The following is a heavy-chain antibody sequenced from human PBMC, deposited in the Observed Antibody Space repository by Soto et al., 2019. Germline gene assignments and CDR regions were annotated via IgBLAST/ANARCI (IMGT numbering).Heavy chain of an antibody. CDR1: EFTFSYYA. V-gene: IGHV3-23*01. D-gene: IGHD1-26*01. CDR2: ITGSVVTT. CDR3: AKAVSESIRYFDY. Sequence: GGSLRLSCAASEFTFSYYAMTWVRQAPGKGLEWVPLITGSVVTTYYADSVKGRFTIARDNSKNTLYLQMNSLRAGDTAIYYCAKAVSESIRYFDYWGQGTLVTVSS. J-gene: IGHJ4*02.